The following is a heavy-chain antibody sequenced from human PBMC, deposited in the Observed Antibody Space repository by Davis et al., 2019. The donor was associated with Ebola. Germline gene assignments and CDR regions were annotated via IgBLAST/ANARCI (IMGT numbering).Heavy chain of an antibody. D-gene: IGHD4-11*01. Sequence: MPSETLSLTCAVSGGSISSGGYSWSWIRQPPGKGLEWIGYIYYSGSTYYNPSLKSRVTISVDTSKNQFSLKLSSVTAADTAVYYCARSSMTTVIDYWGQGTLVTVSS. V-gene: IGHV4-30-4*07. CDR1: GGSISSGGYS. CDR2: IYYSGST. CDR3: ARSSMTTVIDY. J-gene: IGHJ4*02.